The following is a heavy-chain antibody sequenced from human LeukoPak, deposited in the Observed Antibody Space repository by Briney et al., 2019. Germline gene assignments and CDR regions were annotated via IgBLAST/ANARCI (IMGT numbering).Heavy chain of an antibody. J-gene: IGHJ5*02. CDR2: INWNGGST. CDR1: EFTFSSYG. D-gene: IGHD3-10*01. CDR3: ARAQSATYYGSGYGDWFDP. V-gene: IGHV3-20*01. Sequence: PGGSLRLSCAASEFTFSSYGMHWVRQAPGKGLEWVSGINWNGGSTGYADSVKGRFTISRDNAKNSLYLQMNSLRAEDTALYHCARAQSATYYGSGYGDWFDPWGQGTLVTVSS.